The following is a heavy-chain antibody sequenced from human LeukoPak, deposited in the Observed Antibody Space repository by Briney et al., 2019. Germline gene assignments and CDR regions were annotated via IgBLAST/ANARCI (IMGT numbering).Heavy chain of an antibody. CDR3: AKEGRYSSGWWYYFDY. V-gene: IGHV3-23*01. CDR2: ISGSGGST. D-gene: IGHD6-19*01. Sequence: PGGSLRLSCAASGFTFNSYAMSWVRQAPGKGLEWASAISGSGGSTYYADSVKGRFTISRDNSKNTLYLQMNSLRAEDTAVYYCAKEGRYSSGWWYYFDYWGQGTLVTVSS. J-gene: IGHJ4*02. CDR1: GFTFNSYA.